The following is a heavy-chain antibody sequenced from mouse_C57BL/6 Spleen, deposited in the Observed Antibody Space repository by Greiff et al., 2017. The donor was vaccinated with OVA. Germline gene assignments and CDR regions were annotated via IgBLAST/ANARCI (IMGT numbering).Heavy chain of an antibody. V-gene: IGHV1-55*01. CDR3: ARWGQLRLRSSAWFAY. CDR2: IYPGSGST. D-gene: IGHD3-2*02. CDR1: GYTFTSYW. Sequence: QVQLQQPGAELVKPGASVKMSCKASGYTFTSYWITWVKQRPGQGLEWMGDIYPGSGSTNYNEKFKSKATLTVDTSSSTAYMQLSSLTSEDSAVYYCARWGQLRLRSSAWFAYWGQGTLVTVSA. J-gene: IGHJ3*01.